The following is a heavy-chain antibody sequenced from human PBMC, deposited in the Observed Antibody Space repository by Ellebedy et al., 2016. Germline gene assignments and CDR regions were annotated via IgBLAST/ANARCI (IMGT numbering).Heavy chain of an antibody. CDR1: GFTFDDYA. CDR2: ISSDSNNL. D-gene: IGHD6-6*01. V-gene: IGHV3-21*01. J-gene: IGHJ4*02. Sequence: GGSLRLSCAASGFTFDDYAMHWVRQAPGKGLQWVSSISSDSNNLLYADSLRGRFTISRDNAKNSLFLHMNSLRVDDTAVYYCAGLGDSSSFDYWGPGTLVIVSS. CDR3: AGLGDSSSFDY.